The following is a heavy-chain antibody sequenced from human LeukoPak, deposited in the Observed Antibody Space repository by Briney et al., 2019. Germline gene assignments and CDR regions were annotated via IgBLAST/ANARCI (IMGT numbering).Heavy chain of an antibody. V-gene: IGHV3-64*01. CDR2: ISSIGGST. Sequence: PGGSLRLSCAASGFAFSSYAMHWVRQAPGKGLEYVSAISSIGGSTYYANSVKGRFTISRDNSKNTLYLQMGSLRAEDMAVYYCARGRYDILTGYYPFAPYYFDYWRQGTLVTVSS. CDR1: GFAFSSYA. J-gene: IGHJ4*02. CDR3: ARGRYDILTGYYPFAPYYFDY. D-gene: IGHD3-9*01.